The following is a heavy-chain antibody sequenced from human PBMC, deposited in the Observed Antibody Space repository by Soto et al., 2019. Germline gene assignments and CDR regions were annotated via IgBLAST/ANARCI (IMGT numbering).Heavy chain of an antibody. CDR3: AKLSAGINQPTLTTVMTVLDF. V-gene: IGHV4-30-4*01. CDR1: GGSIRNGDYY. CDR2: VYYSGTT. Sequence: PSETLSLTCTVSGGSIRNGDYYWGWIRQPPGKGLEWIGYVYYSGTTYSHPSLNSRVSMSVDTSENQFSLRLTSVTAADTAVYFCAKLSAGINQPTLTTVMTVLDFWGQGVLVTV. D-gene: IGHD2-21*02. J-gene: IGHJ4*02.